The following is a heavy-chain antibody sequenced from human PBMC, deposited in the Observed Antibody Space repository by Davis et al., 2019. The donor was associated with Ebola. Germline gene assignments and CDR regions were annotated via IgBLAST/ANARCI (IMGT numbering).Heavy chain of an antibody. D-gene: IGHD1-20*01. CDR3: ASLRRTITGMDDAFDI. J-gene: IGHJ3*02. CDR2: IYPGDSDT. V-gene: IGHV5-51*01. Sequence: GESLKISCKGSGYSFSNYWIGWVRQMPGKGLEWMGIIYPGDSDTRYSPSFRGQVTISAGKSIKTAFLQWSSLKASDTAMYYCASLRRTITGMDDAFDIWGQGTMVTVSS. CDR1: GYSFSNYW.